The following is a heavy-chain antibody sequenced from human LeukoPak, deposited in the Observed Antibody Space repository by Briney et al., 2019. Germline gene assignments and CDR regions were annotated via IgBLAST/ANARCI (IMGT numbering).Heavy chain of an antibody. CDR2: VTGSGGTT. J-gene: IGHJ6*03. CDR1: GFNFGSYA. CDR3: ALATIFGAYYYYYYMDV. D-gene: IGHD5-12*01. Sequence: PGGSLRLSCAASGFNFGSYAMNWVRQAPGKGLQWVSVVTGSGGTTFYADSVKGRFTISRDNSKNTLYLQMNSLRAEDTAVYYCALATIFGAYYYYYYMDVWGKGTTVTVSS. V-gene: IGHV3-23*01.